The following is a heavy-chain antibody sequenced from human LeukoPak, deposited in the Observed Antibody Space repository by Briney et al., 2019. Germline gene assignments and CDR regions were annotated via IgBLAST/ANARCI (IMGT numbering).Heavy chain of an antibody. V-gene: IGHV4-38-2*01. D-gene: IGHD5/OR15-5a*01. CDR2: IYHSGST. J-gene: IGHJ5*02. CDR3: ARHVGLDNWFDP. CDR1: GYPISSGYY. Sequence: PSETLSLTCAVSGYPISSGYYWGWIRQPPGKGLEWIGSIYHSGSTYYNPFLKSRVTISVDTSKNQFSLKLSSVTAADTAVYYCARHVGLDNWFDPWGQGTLVTVSS.